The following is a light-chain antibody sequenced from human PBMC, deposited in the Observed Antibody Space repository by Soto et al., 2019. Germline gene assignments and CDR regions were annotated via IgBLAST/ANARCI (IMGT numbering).Light chain of an antibody. CDR2: GAS. Sequence: EIVLKQSPGTLSLSPGERATLSCRASQSIGTSLAWFQQKPGQAPRLLIFGASNRAPGIPDRFSGSGSGTEFTLTISRLEPEDFAVYYCQQYGSSPYTFGQGTKLEIK. J-gene: IGKJ2*01. V-gene: IGKV3-20*01. CDR3: QQYGSSPYT. CDR1: QSIGTS.